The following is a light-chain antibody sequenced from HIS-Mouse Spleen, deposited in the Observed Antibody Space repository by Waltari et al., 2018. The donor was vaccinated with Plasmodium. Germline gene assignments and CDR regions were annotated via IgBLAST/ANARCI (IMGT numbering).Light chain of an antibody. CDR1: NIGSKS. Sequence: SYVLTQPPSVSVTPGKTARITCGGNNIGSKSVHWYQQKPGQAPVLVVYDDSARPSGIPGRVSGSNSGNTATLTISRVEAGDEADYYGQVWDSSSDHVVFGGGTKLTVL. CDR2: DDS. J-gene: IGLJ2*01. V-gene: IGLV3-21*03. CDR3: QVWDSSSDHVV.